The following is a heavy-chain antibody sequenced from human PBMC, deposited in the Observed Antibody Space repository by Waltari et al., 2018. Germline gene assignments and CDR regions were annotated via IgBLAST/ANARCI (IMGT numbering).Heavy chain of an antibody. V-gene: IGHV3-21*01. D-gene: IGHD5-12*01. J-gene: IGHJ4*02. CDR1: GFTFSSYS. CDR2: ISSSSSYI. CDR3: AKGGMATQDY. Sequence: EVQLVESGGGLVKPGGSLRLSCAASGFTFSSYSMNWVRQAPGKGREWVSSISSSSSYIYYADSVKGRFTISRDNAKNSLYLQMNSLRAEDTAVYYCAKGGMATQDYWGQGTLVTVSS.